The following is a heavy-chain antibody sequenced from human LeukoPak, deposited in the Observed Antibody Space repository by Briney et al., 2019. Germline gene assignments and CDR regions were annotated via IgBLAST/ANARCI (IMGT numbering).Heavy chain of an antibody. CDR1: GLTSSNAW. D-gene: IGHD6-13*01. CDR2: IKSETDDTTT. J-gene: IGHJ4*02. V-gene: IGHV3-15*01. CDR3: TTKHGFQEGIDY. Sequence: GQSLRPSCAGSGLTSSNAWMTCVRHPPGNGREWVGHIKSETDDTTTEYTTPVKARFTIPRDDSKNTLYLQMNSLTTEDTALYYCTTKHGFQEGIDYWGQGTLVSVSS.